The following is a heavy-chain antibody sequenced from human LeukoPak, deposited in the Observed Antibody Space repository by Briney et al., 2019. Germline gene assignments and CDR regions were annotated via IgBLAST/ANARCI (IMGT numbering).Heavy chain of an antibody. CDR2: IYYSGST. Sequence: PSETLSLTCTVSGGPISSSSYYWGWIRQPPGKGLEWIGSIYYSGSTYYNPSLKSRVTISVDTSKNQFSLKLSSVTAADTAVYYCARPATPGVFYYYMDVWGKGTTVTVSS. CDR1: GGPISSSSYY. V-gene: IGHV4-39*01. J-gene: IGHJ6*03. CDR3: ARPATPGVFYYYMDV. D-gene: IGHD6-13*01.